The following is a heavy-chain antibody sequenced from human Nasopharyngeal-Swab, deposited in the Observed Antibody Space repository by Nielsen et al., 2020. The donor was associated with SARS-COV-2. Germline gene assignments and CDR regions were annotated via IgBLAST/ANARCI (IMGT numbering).Heavy chain of an antibody. CDR2: MNPNSGNT. Sequence: ALVKVSCKASGYTFTSYDINWVRQATGQGLEWMGWMNPNSGNTGYAQKFQGRVTITRNTSISTAYMELSSLRSEDTAVYYCARVRTRWNDAFDIWGQGTMVTVSS. V-gene: IGHV1-8*03. CDR3: ARVRTRWNDAFDI. D-gene: IGHD5-24*01. J-gene: IGHJ3*02. CDR1: GYTFTSYD.